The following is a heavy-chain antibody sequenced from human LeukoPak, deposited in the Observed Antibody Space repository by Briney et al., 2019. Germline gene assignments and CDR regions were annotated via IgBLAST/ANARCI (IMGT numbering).Heavy chain of an antibody. CDR3: ARDLLSYDYVWGSYLTGAFDI. CDR2: ISAYNGNT. V-gene: IGHV1-18*01. D-gene: IGHD3-16*01. J-gene: IGHJ3*02. CDR1: GYTFTSYG. Sequence: GASVKVSCKASGYTFTSYGISWVRQAPGQGLEWMGWISAYNGNTNYAQKLQGRVTMTTDTSTSTAYMELRSLRSDDTAVYYCARDLLSYDYVWGSYLTGAFDIWGQGTMVTVSS.